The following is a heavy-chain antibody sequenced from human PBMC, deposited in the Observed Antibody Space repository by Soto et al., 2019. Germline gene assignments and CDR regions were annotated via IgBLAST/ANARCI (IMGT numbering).Heavy chain of an antibody. J-gene: IGHJ4*02. V-gene: IGHV2-5*01. CDR1: GFSLSTSGVG. CDR3: AHRRSMVRGVIAFDY. CDR2: IYWNDDK. Sequence: VSGPTLVNPTQTLTLTCTFSGFSLSTSGVGVGWIRQPPGKALEWLALIYWNDDKRYSPSLKSRLTITKDTSKNQVVLTMTNMDPVDTATYYCAHRRSMVRGVIAFDYWGQGTLVTVSS. D-gene: IGHD3-10*01.